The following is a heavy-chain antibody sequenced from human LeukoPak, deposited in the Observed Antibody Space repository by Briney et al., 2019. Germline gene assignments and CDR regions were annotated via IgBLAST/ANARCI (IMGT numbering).Heavy chain of an antibody. Sequence: GESLKISCKGSGYTFTNYWIGWVRQMPGKGLEWMGIIYPGDSDTRYSPSFQGQVTISADKSISTAYLTWSSLKASDTAMYYCARHSGLGSYRSVFGYWGQGTLVTVSS. J-gene: IGHJ4*02. D-gene: IGHD3-10*01. CDR2: IYPGDSDT. CDR1: GYTFTNYW. CDR3: ARHSGLGSYRSVFGY. V-gene: IGHV5-51*01.